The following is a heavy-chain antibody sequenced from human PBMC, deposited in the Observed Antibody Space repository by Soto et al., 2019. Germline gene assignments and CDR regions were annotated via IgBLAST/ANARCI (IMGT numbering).Heavy chain of an antibody. CDR1: GFIFSNYG. CDR2: IWYDGSGQ. V-gene: IGHV3-33*01. Sequence: QVQLVESGGGVVQPGRSLRLSCVVSGFIFSNYGMHWVRQAPGKGLEWVADIWYDGSGQRYADSVEGRFTISRDKSKSTLYVQMNSLRDEDTAVYYWARDEVSMQYWGHALDVRGEGTTVTVSS. D-gene: IGHD2-15*01. J-gene: IGHJ6*04. CDR3: ARDEVSMQYWGHALDV.